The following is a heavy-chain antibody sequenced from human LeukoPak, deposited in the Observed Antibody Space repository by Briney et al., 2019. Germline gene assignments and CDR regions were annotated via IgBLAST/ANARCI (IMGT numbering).Heavy chain of an antibody. V-gene: IGHV1-18*01. CDR3: AGDKNYRFDY. D-gene: IGHD3-16*02. CDR2: ISANSGKT. J-gene: IGHJ4*02. CDR1: GYTFTDNG. Sequence: EASVKVSCKASGYTFTDNGISWVRQAPGEGLEWVGWISANSGKTNYAQRFQGRVTLTRETSSSTVYMELRSLRSDDTAVYFCAGDKNYRFDYWGQGTLVSVTS.